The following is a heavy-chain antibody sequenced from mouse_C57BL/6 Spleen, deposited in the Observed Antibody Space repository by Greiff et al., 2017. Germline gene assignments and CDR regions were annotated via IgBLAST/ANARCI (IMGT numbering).Heavy chain of an antibody. J-gene: IGHJ4*01. CDR3: ARVGNYLGMDY. D-gene: IGHD2-1*01. CDR2: IDPSDSYT. CDR1: GYTFTSYW. Sequence: VQLQQPGAELVRPGTSVKLSCKASGYTFTSYWMHWVKPRPGQGLEWIGVIDPSDSYTTYNQKFKGKATLTVDTSSSTAYMQLSSLPSEDSAVYYFARVGNYLGMDYWGQGTSVTVSS. V-gene: IGHV1-59*01.